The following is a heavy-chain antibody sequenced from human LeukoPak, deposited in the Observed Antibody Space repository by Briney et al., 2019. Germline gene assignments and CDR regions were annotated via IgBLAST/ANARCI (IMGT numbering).Heavy chain of an antibody. CDR1: GGSISSNSYY. Sequence: SETLSLTCAVSGGSISSNSYYWGWIRQPPGKGLEWIGSIYYSGSTYYNPSLKSRVTISVDTSKNQFSLKLSSVTAADTAVYYCARLERFGELPVDYWGQGTLVTVSS. CDR3: ARLERFGELPVDY. V-gene: IGHV4-39*01. D-gene: IGHD3-10*01. J-gene: IGHJ4*02. CDR2: IYYSGST.